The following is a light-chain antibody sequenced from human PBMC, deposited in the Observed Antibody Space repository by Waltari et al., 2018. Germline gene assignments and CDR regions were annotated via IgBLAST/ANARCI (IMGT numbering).Light chain of an antibody. Sequence: EIVLTQSPGTLSLSPGERPTLPCRASQSVSSSYLAWYQQKPGQAPRLLIYGASSRATGIPDRFSGSGSGTDFTLTISRLEPEDFAVYYCQQYGSSPQTFGQGTKVEIK. CDR3: QQYGSSPQT. CDR2: GAS. V-gene: IGKV3-20*01. CDR1: QSVSSSY. J-gene: IGKJ1*01.